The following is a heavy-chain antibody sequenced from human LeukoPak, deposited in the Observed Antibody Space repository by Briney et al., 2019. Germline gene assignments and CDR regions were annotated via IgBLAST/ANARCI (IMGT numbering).Heavy chain of an antibody. CDR1: GGSFSGYY. CDR3: ARGRYCSRTSCYTYNWFDP. V-gene: IGHV4-34*01. CDR2: INHSGST. J-gene: IGHJ5*02. D-gene: IGHD2-2*02. Sequence: SETLSLTCAVYGGSFSGYYWSWIRQPPGKGLEWIGEINHSGSTNHNPSLKSRVTISVDTSKNQFSLKLSSVTAADTAVYYCARGRYCSRTSCYTYNWFDPWGQGTLVTVSS.